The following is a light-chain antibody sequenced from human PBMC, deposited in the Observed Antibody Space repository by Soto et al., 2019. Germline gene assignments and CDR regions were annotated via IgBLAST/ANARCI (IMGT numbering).Light chain of an antibody. CDR3: CSYAGHGLDV. J-gene: IGLJ1*01. Sequence: QSALTQPASVSGSPGQSITISCTGTSSDVGSHNLVSWFQHYPGKAPKLMIYGGSKRPSGVSNRFSGSRSGNTASLTISGLQAEDEADYYCCSYAGHGLDVFGTGTKVTVL. CDR2: GGS. CDR1: SSDVGSHNL. V-gene: IGLV2-23*01.